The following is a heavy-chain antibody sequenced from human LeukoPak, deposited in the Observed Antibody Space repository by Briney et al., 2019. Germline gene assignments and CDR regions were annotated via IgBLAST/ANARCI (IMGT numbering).Heavy chain of an antibody. J-gene: IGHJ4*02. CDR3: ARSVVVVPAAMRAPFDY. Sequence: ASVKVSCKASGYSFATYGISWVRQAPGQGLEWMGWVNVYNGNINYAQKIKGRVTMTTDTSTTTGYMELRSLRSDDTALYYCARSVVVVPAAMRAPFDYWGQGTLVTVSS. V-gene: IGHV1-18*01. CDR2: VNVYNGNI. CDR1: GYSFATYG. D-gene: IGHD2-2*01.